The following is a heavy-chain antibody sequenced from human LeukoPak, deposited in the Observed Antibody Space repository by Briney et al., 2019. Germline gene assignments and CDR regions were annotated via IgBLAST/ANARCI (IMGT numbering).Heavy chain of an antibody. CDR3: AREGGSGYCGGDCYPN. Sequence: GGSLRLSCAASGFTFSSYEMKWVRQAPGKGLEWVSYIRSSGSTIYYADSVKGRFTISRDNAKNSLYLQMNSLRAEDTAVYYCAREGGSGYCGGDCYPNWGQGTLVTVSS. D-gene: IGHD2-21*02. V-gene: IGHV3-48*03. CDR1: GFTFSSYE. CDR2: IRSSGSTI. J-gene: IGHJ4*02.